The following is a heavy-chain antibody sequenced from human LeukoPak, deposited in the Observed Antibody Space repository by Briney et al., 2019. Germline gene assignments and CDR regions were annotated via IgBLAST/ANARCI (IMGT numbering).Heavy chain of an antibody. CDR1: GFTFSSYS. Sequence: GGSLRLSCAASGFTFSSYSMNWVRQAPGKGLEWVSSISSSSSYIYYADSVKGRFTISRDNAKNSLYLQMNSLGAEDTAVYYCARDHSGSYLGSFDYWGQGTLVTVSS. CDR2: ISSSSSYI. V-gene: IGHV3-21*01. D-gene: IGHD1-26*01. CDR3: ARDHSGSYLGSFDY. J-gene: IGHJ4*02.